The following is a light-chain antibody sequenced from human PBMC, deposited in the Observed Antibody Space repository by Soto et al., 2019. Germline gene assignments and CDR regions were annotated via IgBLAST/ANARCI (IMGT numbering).Light chain of an antibody. CDR1: QGISLF. Sequence: DIPLTQSPSFLSASVGDTVSITCRASQGISLFLARYQQRPGKAPDLLIYAASSLESGVPSRFSGSGSGTEFTLTITSLQPEDFATYYCQQLKSSPLTFGGGTKVDIK. V-gene: IGKV1-9*01. CDR2: AAS. J-gene: IGKJ4*01. CDR3: QQLKSSPLT.